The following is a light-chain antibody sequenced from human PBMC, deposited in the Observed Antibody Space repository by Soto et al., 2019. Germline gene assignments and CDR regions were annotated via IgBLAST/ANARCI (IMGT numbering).Light chain of an antibody. J-gene: IGKJ1*01. V-gene: IGKV1-39*01. CDR3: QQSFATPWT. CDR1: QNIGRY. CDR2: GAS. Sequence: DIQMTQSPSSLSASVGDRITMTCRASQNIGRYLSWYQQRPGKAPHLLIAGASSLRSGAPLRFSGSESGTDFTLTISSLQADDFATYYCQQSFATPWTFGPGTKVEIK.